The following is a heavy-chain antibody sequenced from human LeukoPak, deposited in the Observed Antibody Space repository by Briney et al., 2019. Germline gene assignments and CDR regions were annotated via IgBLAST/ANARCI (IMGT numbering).Heavy chain of an antibody. CDR3: ARGDRGSSGYYEG. Sequence: ASVKVSCKASGYTFTGYYMHWVRQAPGQGLEWMGWIIPNSGGTNYAQKFQSRVTMTRDTSISTAYMELSRLRSDDTAVYYCARGDRGSSGYYEGWGQGTLVTVSS. D-gene: IGHD3-22*01. CDR2: IIPNSGGT. CDR1: GYTFTGYY. J-gene: IGHJ4*02. V-gene: IGHV1-2*02.